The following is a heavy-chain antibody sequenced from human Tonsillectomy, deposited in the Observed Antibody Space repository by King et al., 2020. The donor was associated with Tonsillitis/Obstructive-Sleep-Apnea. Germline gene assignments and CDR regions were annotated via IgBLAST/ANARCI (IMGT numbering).Heavy chain of an antibody. CDR3: ASDDVVGRYIDS. J-gene: IGHJ4*02. D-gene: IGHD1-14*01. CDR2: INPSSGVT. CDR1: GYTFTWYY. V-gene: IGHV1-46*01. Sequence: HVQLVQSGTEVKTPGASVKVSCKASGYTFTWYYIHWVRQARGQGLEWMGIINPSSGVTRYAQKFQGRVTMTTDTSASTVYLELSSLRSEATAVYYCASDDVVGRYIDSWGQGTLVTVSS.